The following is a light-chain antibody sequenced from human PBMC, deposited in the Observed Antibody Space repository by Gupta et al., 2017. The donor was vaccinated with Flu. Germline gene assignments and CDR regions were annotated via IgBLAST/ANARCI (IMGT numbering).Light chain of an antibody. J-gene: IGLJ3*02. CDR1: SSDVGGYNY. V-gene: IGLV2-11*01. CDR2: DVS. Sequence: QSALTQPRSVSGSPGQSVTIPCTGTSSDVGGYNYVSWYQQHPGKAPKLMIYDVSQRPSGVPDRFSGSKSGNTASLTISGLQAEDEADYYCCAYAGSYPWVFGGGTKLTVL. CDR3: CAYAGSYPWV.